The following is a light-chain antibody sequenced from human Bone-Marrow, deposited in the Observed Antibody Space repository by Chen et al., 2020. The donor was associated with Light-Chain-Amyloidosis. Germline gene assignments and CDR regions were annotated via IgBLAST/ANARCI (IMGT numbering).Light chain of an antibody. CDR3: SSYTSTNTLV. CDR1: GSDVGGDNH. CDR2: EVT. V-gene: IGLV2-14*01. Sequence: QPAFTQPASVSGSPGQSLTISCTGTGSDVGGDNHVSWYQQHPDKAPKLMIYEVTNRPSWVPGRFADSKSDNAASLTISGLQAGDEADYFCSSYTSTNTLVFGSGTRVTVL. J-gene: IGLJ1*01.